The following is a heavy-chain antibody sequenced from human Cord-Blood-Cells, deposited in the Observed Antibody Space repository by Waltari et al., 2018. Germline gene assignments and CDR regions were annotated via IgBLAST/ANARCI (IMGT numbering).Heavy chain of an antibody. J-gene: IGHJ3*02. Sequence: QVQLQESGPGLVKPSQTLSLTCTVSGGSISSGSYYWSWIRQPAGKGLEWIGYIYTSGSTNYNPSLESRVTISVDTSKNQFSLKLRSVTAADTAVYYWARLTGYSSGWYAFDIWGQGTMVTVSS. CDR3: ARLTGYSSGWYAFDI. CDR1: GGSISSGSYY. CDR2: IYTSGST. D-gene: IGHD6-19*01. V-gene: IGHV4-61*09.